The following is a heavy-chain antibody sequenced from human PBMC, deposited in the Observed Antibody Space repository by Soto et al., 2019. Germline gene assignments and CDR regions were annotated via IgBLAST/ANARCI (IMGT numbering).Heavy chain of an antibody. CDR2: INHSGRV. V-gene: IGHV4-34*01. D-gene: IGHD3-22*01. CDR1: GGSFSGHS. Sequence: SETLSLTCAVYGGSFSGHSWTWIRQSPGKGLEWIGDINHSGRVNYSPSLKSRVTISLDTSKNQLSLTLSAVTAADTARYYCSTRAYDTNGYYRFDPWGQGTLVTVSS. J-gene: IGHJ5*01. CDR3: STRAYDTNGYYRFDP.